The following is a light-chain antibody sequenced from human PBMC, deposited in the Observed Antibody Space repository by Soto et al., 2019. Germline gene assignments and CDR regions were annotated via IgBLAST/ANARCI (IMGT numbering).Light chain of an antibody. CDR2: LGS. V-gene: IGKV2-28*01. CDR3: MQAPKPQYT. CDR1: QSLLYENGYTY. J-gene: IGKJ2*01. Sequence: DIVMTQSPLSLPVTPGEPASISCRSSQSLLYENGYTYFDWYVQKPGQPPQLLIYLGSNRPSGVHNRYCRSLARTDIPLKISRAETEDVGLYYRMQAPKPQYTFGQGPKLQIK.